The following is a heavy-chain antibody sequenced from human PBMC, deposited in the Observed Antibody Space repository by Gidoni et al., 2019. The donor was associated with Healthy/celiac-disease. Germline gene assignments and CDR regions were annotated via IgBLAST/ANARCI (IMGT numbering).Heavy chain of an antibody. CDR2: GGSNK. D-gene: IGHD2-15*01. Sequence: GGSNKYYADSVKGRFTISRDNSKNTLYLQMNSLRAEDTAVYYCARGPGGGSCYSLPWCAFDIWGQGTMVTVSS. V-gene: IGHV3-33*01. CDR3: ARGPGGGSCYSLPWCAFDI. J-gene: IGHJ3*02.